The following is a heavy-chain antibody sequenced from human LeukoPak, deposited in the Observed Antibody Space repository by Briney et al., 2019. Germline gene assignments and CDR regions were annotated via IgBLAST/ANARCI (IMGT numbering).Heavy chain of an antibody. Sequence: SGGSLRLSCAASGFTFDTYSMNWVRQAPGKRLEWVSYISGDTSTKYYADSVKGRFTISRDVAKSSLYLQMNSLRAEDTAIYYCARTSTYGDYDYWGQGTLATVSS. V-gene: IGHV3-48*01. D-gene: IGHD4-17*01. CDR1: GFTFDTYS. CDR3: ARTSTYGDYDY. J-gene: IGHJ4*02. CDR2: ISGDTSTK.